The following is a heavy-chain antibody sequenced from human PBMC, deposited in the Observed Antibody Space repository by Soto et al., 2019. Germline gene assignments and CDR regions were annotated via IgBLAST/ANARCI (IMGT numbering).Heavy chain of an antibody. J-gene: IGHJ6*03. CDR3: ARRITMARGVNYYYYMDV. D-gene: IGHD3-10*01. CDR2: ISDYNGNT. V-gene: IGHV1-18*01. Sequence: ASVKVSCKASGYTFTSYGITWVRQAPGQGLEWMGWISDYNGNTNYAQKLQGRVTMTADTSTSTAYMELRSLRSDDTAVYFCARRITMARGVNYYYYMDVWGKGTTVTVSS. CDR1: GYTFTSYG.